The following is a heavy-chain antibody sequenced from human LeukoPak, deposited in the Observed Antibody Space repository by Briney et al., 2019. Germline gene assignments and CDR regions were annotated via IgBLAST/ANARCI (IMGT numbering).Heavy chain of an antibody. D-gene: IGHD5-18*01. CDR2: IYYSGST. J-gene: IGHJ6*02. CDR3: AAPTAMGPYYYYGMDV. CDR1: GGSLSSSSYY. Sequence: SQTLSLTCTVSGGSLSSSSYYWGWIRQPPGTGLEWIGSIYYSGSTYYNPSLKSRVTISVDTSKNQFSLKLSSVTAADTAVYYCAAPTAMGPYYYYGMDVWGQGTTVTVSS. V-gene: IGHV4-39*01.